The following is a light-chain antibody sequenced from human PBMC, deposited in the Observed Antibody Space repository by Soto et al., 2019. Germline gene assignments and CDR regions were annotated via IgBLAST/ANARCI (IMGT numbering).Light chain of an antibody. CDR2: KAS. CDR3: QQYNSYSWT. Sequence: DIQMTQSPSTLSASVGERVTITCRASQSISSWLAWYQQKPGKAPKLLIHKASSLESGVPSRFSGSGSGTEFTLTISSLQPDDFATYYCQQYNSYSWTFGQGTKVEIK. CDR1: QSISSW. V-gene: IGKV1-5*03. J-gene: IGKJ1*01.